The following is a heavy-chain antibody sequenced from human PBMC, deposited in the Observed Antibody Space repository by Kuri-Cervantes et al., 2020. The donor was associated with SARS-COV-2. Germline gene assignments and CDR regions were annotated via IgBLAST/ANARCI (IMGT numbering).Heavy chain of an antibody. J-gene: IGHJ4*01. D-gene: IGHD6-6*01. CDR2: INYSGTT. CDR3: ARGSIESSTSSLASFYFDY. CDR1: GGSFSDNH. Sequence: ESLKISCAVYGGSFSDNHWTWVRQPPGKGLEWIGEINYSGTTNYNPSLKSRVTMSVDTSKNQFSLNLTSVTAADTAVYYCARGSIESSTSSLASFYFDYWGRGTPVTVSS. V-gene: IGHV4-34*01.